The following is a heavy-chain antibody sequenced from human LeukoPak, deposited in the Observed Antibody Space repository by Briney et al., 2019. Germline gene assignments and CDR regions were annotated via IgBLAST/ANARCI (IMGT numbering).Heavy chain of an antibody. J-gene: IGHJ3*02. D-gene: IGHD3-22*01. V-gene: IGHV3-21*01. CDR2: ISSSSSYI. Sequence: RGSLRLSCAASGFTFSSYSMNWVRQAPGKGLEWVSSISSSSSYIYYADSVKGRFTISRDNAKNSLYLQMNSLRAEDTAVYYCAREGLYYYDSSGYLHDAFDIWGQGTMVTVSS. CDR1: GFTFSSYS. CDR3: AREGLYYYDSSGYLHDAFDI.